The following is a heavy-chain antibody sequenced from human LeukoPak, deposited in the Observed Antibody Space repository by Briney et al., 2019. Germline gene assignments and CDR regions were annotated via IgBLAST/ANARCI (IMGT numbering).Heavy chain of an antibody. Sequence: PSETLSLTCAVYGGSFSGYYWSWIRQPPGKGLEWIAYISDIGSINYNPSLESRVTISLDTSKNQFSLKLSSVTAADTAVYYCAGHHPRNTVDFWGQGTLVTVSS. CDR2: ISDIGSI. CDR1: GGSFSGYY. J-gene: IGHJ4*02. V-gene: IGHV4-59*08. CDR3: AGHHPRNTVDF. D-gene: IGHD2-8*02.